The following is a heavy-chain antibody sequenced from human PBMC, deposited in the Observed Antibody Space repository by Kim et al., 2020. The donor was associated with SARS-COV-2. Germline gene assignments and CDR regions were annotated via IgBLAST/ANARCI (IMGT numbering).Heavy chain of an antibody. CDR1: GFTFSSYA. CDR3: ARDQGSGANYGMDV. CDR2: ISYDGSNK. V-gene: IGHV3-30-3*01. J-gene: IGHJ6*02. D-gene: IGHD3-10*01. Sequence: GGSLRLSCAASGFTFSSYAMHWVRQAPGKGLEWVAVISYDGSNKYYADSVKGRFTISRDNSKNTLYLQMNSLRAEDTAVYYCARDQGSGANYGMDVWGQGTTVTVSS.